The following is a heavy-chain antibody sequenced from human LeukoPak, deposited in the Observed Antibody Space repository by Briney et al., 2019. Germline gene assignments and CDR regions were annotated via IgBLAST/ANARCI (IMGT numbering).Heavy chain of an antibody. Sequence: GGSLRLSCAASGFTFSSYWMSWVRQAPGKRLEWVANIKQDGSEKYYVDSVKGRFTISRDNAKNSLYLQMNSLRAEDTAVYYCARSLDDILTGYYIGLYYFDYWGQGTLVTVSS. CDR2: IKQDGSEK. CDR1: GFTFSSYW. J-gene: IGHJ4*02. D-gene: IGHD3-9*01. CDR3: ARSLDDILTGYYIGLYYFDY. V-gene: IGHV3-7*03.